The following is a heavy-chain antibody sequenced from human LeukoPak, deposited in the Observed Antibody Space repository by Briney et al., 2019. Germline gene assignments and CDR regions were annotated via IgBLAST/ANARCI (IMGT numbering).Heavy chain of an antibody. CDR2: ISAYNGNT. CDR1: GYTVTSYG. Sequence: ASVKVACEASGYTVTSYGISWGRHAPGQGLEWIGWISAYNGNTNYAQKLQGRVTMTTDTSTSTAYMELRSLRSDDTAVYYCVRDGYGDGTYYYYGMDVWGQGTTVTVSS. D-gene: IGHD6-13*01. J-gene: IGHJ6*02. V-gene: IGHV1-18*01. CDR3: VRDGYGDGTYYYYGMDV.